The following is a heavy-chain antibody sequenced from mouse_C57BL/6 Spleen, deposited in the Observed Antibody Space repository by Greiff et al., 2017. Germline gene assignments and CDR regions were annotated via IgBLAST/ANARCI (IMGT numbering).Heavy chain of an antibody. Sequence: LVESGAELMKPGASVKLSCKATGYTFTGYWIEWVKQRPGHGLEWIGEILPGSGSTNYNEKFKGKATFTADTSSNTAYMQLSSLTAEDSAIYYCARSKVFGDYERLAYWGQGTLVTVSA. CDR3: ARSKVFGDYERLAY. V-gene: IGHV1-9*01. D-gene: IGHD2-4*01. CDR1: GYTFTGYW. J-gene: IGHJ3*01. CDR2: ILPGSGST.